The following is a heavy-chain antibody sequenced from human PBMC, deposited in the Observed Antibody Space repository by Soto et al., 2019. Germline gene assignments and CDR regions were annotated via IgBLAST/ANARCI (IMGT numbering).Heavy chain of an antibody. Sequence: LRLSCIASGFTFSRYGMHWVRQAPGKGLEWVAVMSHDGSNKWYADSVEGRFDVSRDNSKNTLFLEMNSLRAEDTGLYYCVKNSYSETLTGFDYFDYWGQGVPVTVSS. CDR3: VKNSYSETLTGFDYFDY. D-gene: IGHD3-9*01. CDR2: MSHDGSNK. CDR1: GFTFSRYG. V-gene: IGHV3-30*18. J-gene: IGHJ4*02.